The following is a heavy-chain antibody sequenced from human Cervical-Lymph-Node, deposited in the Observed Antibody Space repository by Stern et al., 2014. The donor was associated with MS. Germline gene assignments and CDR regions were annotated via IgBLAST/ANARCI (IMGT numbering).Heavy chain of an antibody. D-gene: IGHD2-8*02. CDR3: AKHACTGAACPFDL. Sequence: QVQLQESGPGLVKPSETLSLTCAVSGDSISSYTHYWAWIRQPPGKGLEWIGSVYYSGATYYNPSLKRPVTISVDTSKNHFPLGLNSVTAADTAVYYCAKHACTGAACPFDLWGQGTLVTVSS. CDR1: GDSISSYTHY. V-gene: IGHV4-39*01. J-gene: IGHJ4*02. CDR2: VYYSGAT.